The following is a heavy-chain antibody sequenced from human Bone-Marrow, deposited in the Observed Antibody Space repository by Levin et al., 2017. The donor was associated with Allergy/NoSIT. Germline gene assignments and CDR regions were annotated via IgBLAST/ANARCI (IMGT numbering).Heavy chain of an antibody. CDR3: ARVFNAYYYFYYMDV. V-gene: IGHV4-59*01. Sequence: PSETLSLICTVSGGSISNSYWSWIRQPPGKGLEWIGYIYDSGITNSNPSLKGRVAMAVDTSKNQFSLKVTSVTAADTAVYYCARVFNAYYYFYYMDVWGTGTTVTVAS. D-gene: IGHD2-8*01. J-gene: IGHJ6*03. CDR1: GGSISNSY. CDR2: IYDSGIT.